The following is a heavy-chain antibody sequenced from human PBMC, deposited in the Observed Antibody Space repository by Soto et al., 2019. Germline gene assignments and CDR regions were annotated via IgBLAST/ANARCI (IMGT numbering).Heavy chain of an antibody. V-gene: IGHV4-34*01. J-gene: IGHJ4*02. CDR2: INHSGST. Sequence: QVQLQQWGAGLLKPSETLSLTCAVYGGSFSGYYWSWIRQPPGKGLEWIGEINHSGSTNYNPSLKSRVIISVDTSKIQFSLKLSSVTAADTAVYYCARRYSSSADYWGQGTLVTVSS. CDR3: ARRYSSSADY. D-gene: IGHD6-13*01. CDR1: GGSFSGYY.